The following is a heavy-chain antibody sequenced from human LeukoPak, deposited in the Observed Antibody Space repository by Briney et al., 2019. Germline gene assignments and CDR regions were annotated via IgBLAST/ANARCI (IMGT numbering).Heavy chain of an antibody. Sequence: GSLSLTCAVYGGSFSGYYWSWIRQLPGKGLEWIGEINHSGSTNYNPSLKSRVTISVDTSKNRFSLKLSSVTAADTAVYYCARGAGPGILTGYWGQGTLVTVSS. J-gene: IGHJ4*02. D-gene: IGHD3-9*01. V-gene: IGHV4-34*01. CDR2: INHSGST. CDR3: ARGAGPGILTGY. CDR1: GGSFSGYY.